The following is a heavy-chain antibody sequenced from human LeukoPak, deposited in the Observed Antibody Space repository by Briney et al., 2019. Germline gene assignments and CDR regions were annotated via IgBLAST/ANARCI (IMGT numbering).Heavy chain of an antibody. Sequence: SETLSLTCTVSGGSFSSYYWSWIRQPPGKGLQCIGYIYTSGSTNYNPSLKSRVTISVDTSKNQFPLKLSSVTAADTAVYYCARSTMIALFDYWGQGTLVTVSS. CDR2: IYTSGST. CDR3: ARSTMIALFDY. V-gene: IGHV4-4*09. D-gene: IGHD3-22*01. J-gene: IGHJ4*02. CDR1: GGSFSSYY.